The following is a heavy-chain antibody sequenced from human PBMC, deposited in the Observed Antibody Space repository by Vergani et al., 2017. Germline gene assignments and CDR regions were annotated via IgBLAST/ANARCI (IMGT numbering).Heavy chain of an antibody. D-gene: IGHD2/OR15-2a*01. J-gene: IGHJ6*02. Sequence: QVQILQSGGGEVQPGGSLRLSCTLSGFTLNTYGIHWVRQAPGKGLEWVSFIRYDGSSEYYGDSVKGRFTISRDKSQNTVNLQMNSLRTEDTAVYFCANSVIAGNVGVAYFGMDVWGRGTTVTVSS. V-gene: IGHV3-30*02. CDR2: IRYDGSSE. CDR1: GFTLNTYG. CDR3: ANSVIAGNVGVAYFGMDV.